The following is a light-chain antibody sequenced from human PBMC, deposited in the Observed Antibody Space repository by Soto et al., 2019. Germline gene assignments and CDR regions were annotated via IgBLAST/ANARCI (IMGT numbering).Light chain of an antibody. Sequence: IVLTQSPATLSLSPGERATLSCRASQSVGSNLAWYQQKPGQAPGLLMYGASTRATGIPARFSGSGSGTEFTLTISSLEPEDFAVYYCQQYNSWPRTFGQGTKVDIK. J-gene: IGKJ1*01. CDR1: QSVGSN. CDR2: GAS. CDR3: QQYNSWPRT. V-gene: IGKV3D-15*01.